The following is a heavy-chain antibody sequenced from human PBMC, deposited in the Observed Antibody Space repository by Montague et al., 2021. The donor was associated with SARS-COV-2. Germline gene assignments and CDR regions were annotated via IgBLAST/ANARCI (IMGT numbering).Heavy chain of an antibody. D-gene: IGHD3-22*01. CDR3: ARDTYYYDSSEWKDVFDS. Sequence: SETLSLTCTVSGGSIRNYFWSWVRQPPGKGLEWIGYIHDNGKTSSNPSLRSRVTISLDTSKNQFSLKLNSVTAADAAIYYCARDTYYYDSSEWKDVFDSWGQGTMVTVSS. CDR2: IHDNGKT. CDR1: GGSIRNYF. J-gene: IGHJ3*01. V-gene: IGHV4-59*12.